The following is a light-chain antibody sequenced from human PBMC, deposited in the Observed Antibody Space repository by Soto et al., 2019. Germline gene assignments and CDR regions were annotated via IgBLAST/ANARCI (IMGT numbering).Light chain of an antibody. CDR3: QQRSNWLPIT. Sequence: EIVLTQSPATLSVSPGERATLSCRASQSVSSSLAWYQQKPGQAPRLLIYGASTRATGIPARFSGSGSGTDFTLTISSLEPEDFAVYYCQQRSNWLPITFGQGTRLEIK. CDR2: GAS. CDR1: QSVSSS. J-gene: IGKJ5*01. V-gene: IGKV3-11*01.